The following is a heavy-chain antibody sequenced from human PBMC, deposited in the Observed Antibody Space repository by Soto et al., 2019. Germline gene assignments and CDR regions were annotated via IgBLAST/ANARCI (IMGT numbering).Heavy chain of an antibody. Sequence: SETLSLTCSFSGSSVTSDYWSWIRQPPEKGLEWIGYMHHSGTANYNPSLKSRVTISVDTSKNQFSLKLNSVTAADTAVYYCARYYDFWTGLDYWGQGTLVTVSS. CDR3: ARYYDFWTGLDY. CDR1: GSSVTSDY. V-gene: IGHV4-59*08. D-gene: IGHD3-3*01. J-gene: IGHJ4*02. CDR2: MHHSGTA.